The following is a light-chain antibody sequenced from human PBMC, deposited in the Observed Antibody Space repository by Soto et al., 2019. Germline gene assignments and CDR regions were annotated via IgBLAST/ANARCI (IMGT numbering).Light chain of an antibody. Sequence: EIVLTQSPGTLSLSPGERATLSCRPSQTISNSYLAWYQQRPGQAPRLLIYGVSSRATGIPDKFNGSGSGTAFTLTVSRLEPEDFAVYYCQQYGGSSTWTFGQGTKVEIK. V-gene: IGKV3-20*01. CDR3: QQYGGSSTWT. CDR1: QTISNSY. J-gene: IGKJ1*01. CDR2: GVS.